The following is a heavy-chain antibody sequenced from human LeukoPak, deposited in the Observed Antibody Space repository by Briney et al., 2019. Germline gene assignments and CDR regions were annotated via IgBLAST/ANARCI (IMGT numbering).Heavy chain of an antibody. CDR2: IYYSGST. Sequence: SETLSLTCTVSGGSISSGGYYWSWIRQHPGKGLEWIGYIYYSGSTYYNPSLKSRVTISVDTSKNQFSLELSSVTAADTAVYYCARTGYCSSASCSVVKQWLVRVYFDYWGQGTLVTVSS. D-gene: IGHD2-2*01. CDR1: GGSISSGGYY. V-gene: IGHV4-31*03. J-gene: IGHJ4*02. CDR3: ARTGYCSSASCSVVKQWLVRVYFDY.